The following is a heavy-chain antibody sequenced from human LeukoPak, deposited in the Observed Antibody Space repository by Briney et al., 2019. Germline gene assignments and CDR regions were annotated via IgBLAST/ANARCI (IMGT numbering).Heavy chain of an antibody. V-gene: IGHV1-69*13. J-gene: IGHJ6*02. CDR1: GGTFSSYA. CDR2: IIPIFGTA. Sequence: VASVKVSCKASGGTFSSYAISWVRQAPGQGLEWMGGIIPIFGTANYAQKFQGRVTITADESTSTAYMELSSLRSEDTAVYYCARESIAAAGYYYGMDVWGQGTTVTVSS. D-gene: IGHD6-13*01. CDR3: ARESIAAAGYYYGMDV.